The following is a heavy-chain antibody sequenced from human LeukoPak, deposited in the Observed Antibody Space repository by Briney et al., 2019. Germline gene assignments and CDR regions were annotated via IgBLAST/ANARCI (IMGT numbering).Heavy chain of an antibody. CDR3: ARDPYSGSYSAYYYYYMDV. D-gene: IGHD1-26*01. CDR1: GFTFSDYY. J-gene: IGHJ6*03. CDR2: ITSSSSYI. V-gene: IGHV3-11*06. Sequence: GGSLRLSCAASGFTFSDYYMSWIRQAPGKGLEWVSSITSSSSYIYYADSVKGRFTISRDNAKNSLYLQMNSLRAEDTAVYYCARDPYSGSYSAYYYYYMDVWGKGTTVTVSS.